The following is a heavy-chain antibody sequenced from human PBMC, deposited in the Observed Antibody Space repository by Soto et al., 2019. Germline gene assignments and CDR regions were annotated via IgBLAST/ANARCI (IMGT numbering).Heavy chain of an antibody. Sequence: GSLRLSCAASGFTFSSYAMSWVRQAPGKGLEWVSAISGSGGSTYYADSVKGRFTISRDNSKNTLYLQMNSLRAEDTAVYYCAKDTYYDFGMDVWGQGTTVTVSS. D-gene: IGHD3-3*01. V-gene: IGHV3-23*01. J-gene: IGHJ6*02. CDR3: AKDTYYDFGMDV. CDR1: GFTFSSYA. CDR2: ISGSGGST.